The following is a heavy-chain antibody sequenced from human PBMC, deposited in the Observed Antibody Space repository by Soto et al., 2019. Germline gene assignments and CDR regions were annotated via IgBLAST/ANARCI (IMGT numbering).Heavy chain of an antibody. CDR2: IYWDDDK. Sequence: SGPTLVKPTPTLTLTCTFSGFSLSTSGVGVGWIRQPPGKALEWLALIYWDDDKRYSPSLKSRLTITKDTSKNQVVLTMTNMDPVDTATYYCAYTAVGYCSGGSCLKGFDPWGQGTLVTVSS. D-gene: IGHD2-15*01. V-gene: IGHV2-5*02. J-gene: IGHJ5*02. CDR1: GFSLSTSGVG. CDR3: AYTAVGYCSGGSCLKGFDP.